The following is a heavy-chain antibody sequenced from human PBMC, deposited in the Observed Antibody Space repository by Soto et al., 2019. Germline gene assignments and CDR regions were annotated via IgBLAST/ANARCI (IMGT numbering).Heavy chain of an antibody. D-gene: IGHD3-16*01. Sequence: QVQLVESGGGVVQPGRSLRLSCAASGFTFSSYAMHWVRQAPGKGLEWVAVISYDGSNKYYADSVKGRFTISRDNSKNTLYLQMNSLRAEDTAVYYCARDDYDVAYSPKIVYYFDYWGQGTLVTVSS. CDR1: GFTFSSYA. J-gene: IGHJ4*02. CDR3: ARDDYDVAYSPKIVYYFDY. V-gene: IGHV3-30-3*01. CDR2: ISYDGSNK.